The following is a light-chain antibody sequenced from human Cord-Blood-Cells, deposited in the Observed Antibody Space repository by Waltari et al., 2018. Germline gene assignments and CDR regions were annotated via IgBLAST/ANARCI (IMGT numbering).Light chain of an antibody. Sequence: DIQMTQSPSSLSASVGDRVTITCRASQSISSYLNWYQQKPGKAPKLLIYAASRLQSGVPSRFGGSGSGTDFTLTISSLQPEDFATYYCQQSYSTPYTFGQGTKLEIK. CDR1: QSISSY. CDR2: AAS. J-gene: IGKJ2*01. CDR3: QQSYSTPYT. V-gene: IGKV1-39*01.